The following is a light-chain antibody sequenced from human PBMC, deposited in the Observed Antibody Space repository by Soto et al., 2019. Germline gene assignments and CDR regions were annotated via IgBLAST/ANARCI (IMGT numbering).Light chain of an antibody. CDR1: SGHSSYA. Sequence: QLVLTQSPSASAYLGASVKLTCTLNSGHSSYAIAWHQQQPEKGPRFLMKLNSDGSHNKGDGIPDRFSGSSSGAERYLTISSLQSEDEAEYYCQTWDTGVLFGGGTKLTVL. V-gene: IGLV4-69*01. CDR2: LNSDGSH. J-gene: IGLJ2*01. CDR3: QTWDTGVL.